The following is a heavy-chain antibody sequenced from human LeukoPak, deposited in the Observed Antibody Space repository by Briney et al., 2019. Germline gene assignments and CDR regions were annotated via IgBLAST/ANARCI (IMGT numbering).Heavy chain of an antibody. CDR3: VRGASSIAALNPFWYFDL. D-gene: IGHD6-6*01. V-gene: IGHV1-46*01. CDR1: GYTFTRHY. CDR2: ISPSGGST. Sequence: ASVKVSCKASGYTFTRHYVHWVRQAPGQGLEWMGMISPSGGSTSYAQKFQGRITMTRDTSTSTVYMELSSLRSEDTAVYYCVRGASSIAALNPFWYFDLWGRGTLVTVSS. J-gene: IGHJ2*01.